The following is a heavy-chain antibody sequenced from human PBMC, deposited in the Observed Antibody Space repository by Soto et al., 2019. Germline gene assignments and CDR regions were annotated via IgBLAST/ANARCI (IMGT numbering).Heavy chain of an antibody. J-gene: IGHJ5*02. CDR2: ISAYNGNT. CDR3: ARDYDFWSPKSWFDH. V-gene: IGHV1-18*04. Sequence: ASVKVSCKASGYTFTSYGISWVRQAPGQGLEWMGWISAYNGNTNYAQKLQGRVTMTTDTSTSTAYMELRSLRSDDTAVYYCARDYDFWSPKSWFDHWGQGTLVTVSS. CDR1: GYTFTSYG. D-gene: IGHD3-3*01.